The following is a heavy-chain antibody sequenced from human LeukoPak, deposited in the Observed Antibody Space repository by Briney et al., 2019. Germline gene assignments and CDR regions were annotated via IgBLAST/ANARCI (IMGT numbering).Heavy chain of an antibody. J-gene: IGHJ4*02. CDR3: ARRFDI. CDR2: ISSSSSTK. Sequence: GGSLRLSCAASGFTFSNYAMTWVRQAPGKGLQWVSYISSSSSTKKYADSVEGRFTISRDNVKNSLHLQMNSLRDEDTAVYYCARRFDIWGQGTVVTVSS. V-gene: IGHV3-48*02. CDR1: GFTFSNYA.